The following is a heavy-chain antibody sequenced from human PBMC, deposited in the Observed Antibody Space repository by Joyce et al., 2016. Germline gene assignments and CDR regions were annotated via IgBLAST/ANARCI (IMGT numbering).Heavy chain of an antibody. CDR2: FYTGGDT. CDR3: ARTMPGLNWYFDL. Sequence: EVQLVESGGRLVRPGGSLRLSCAASDFSVSDHYVSWGRQAPGKGLEWVSIFYTGGDTFYAESVQGRFTISKDISKNTVFLQMTSLRVADTAVYFCARTMPGLNWYFDLWGRGTLVSVSS. D-gene: IGHD3/OR15-3a*01. J-gene: IGHJ2*01. CDR1: DFSVSDHY. V-gene: IGHV3-53*01.